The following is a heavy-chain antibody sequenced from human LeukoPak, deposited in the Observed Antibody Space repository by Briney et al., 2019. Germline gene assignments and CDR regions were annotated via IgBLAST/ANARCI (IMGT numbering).Heavy chain of an antibody. D-gene: IGHD6-19*01. CDR3: ARAKQWLVQDV. CDR1: GDSISSYY. J-gene: IGHJ3*01. CDR2: IYYSGII. Sequence: PSETLSLTCTVSGDSISSYYWSWIRQPPGKGLEWIGYIYYSGIINYNPSLKSRVTISVDTSKNQFSLKLSSVTAADTAVYYCARAKQWLVQDVWGQETMVTVSS. V-gene: IGHV4-59*01.